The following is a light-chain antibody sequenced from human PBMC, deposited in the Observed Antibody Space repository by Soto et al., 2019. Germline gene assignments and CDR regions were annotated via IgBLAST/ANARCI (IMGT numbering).Light chain of an antibody. CDR3: CSYAGRYTLI. V-gene: IGLV1-44*01. J-gene: IGLJ2*01. Sequence: QSVLTQPPSASGTPGQRVTVSCSGSSSNIGSYTVNWYQQFPGTAPKLLIHISDQRPSGVPVRFSGSKSGASASLAISGLQAEDETDYYCCSYAGRYTLIFGGGTKLTVL. CDR1: SSNIGSYT. CDR2: ISD.